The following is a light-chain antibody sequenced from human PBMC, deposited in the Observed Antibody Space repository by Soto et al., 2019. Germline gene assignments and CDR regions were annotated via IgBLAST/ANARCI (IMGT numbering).Light chain of an antibody. CDR1: QSISTY. Sequence: IQMTQSPPSLSASVGDSITITFRASQSISTYLNWYRKKPGKAPEILIFATSSLQRGVPSRFSGSESGTDFPLTMRSLQPGDFKTYYYQQTYSLTHTFGGGTKV. V-gene: IGKV1-39*01. J-gene: IGKJ4*01. CDR3: QQTYSLTHT. CDR2: ATS.